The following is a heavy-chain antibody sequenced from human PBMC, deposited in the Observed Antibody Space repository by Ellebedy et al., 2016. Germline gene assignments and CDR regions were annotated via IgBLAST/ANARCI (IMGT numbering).Heavy chain of an antibody. V-gene: IGHV3-7*01. Sequence: GGSLRLXXAASGFTFSSYWMSWVRQAPGKGLEWVANIKQDGSEKYYVDSVKGRFTISRDNAKNSLYLQMNSLRAEDTAVYYCARSPTYYDFWSGYRNWFDPWGQGTLVTVSS. CDR3: ARSPTYYDFWSGYRNWFDP. CDR1: GFTFSSYW. CDR2: IKQDGSEK. J-gene: IGHJ5*02. D-gene: IGHD3-3*01.